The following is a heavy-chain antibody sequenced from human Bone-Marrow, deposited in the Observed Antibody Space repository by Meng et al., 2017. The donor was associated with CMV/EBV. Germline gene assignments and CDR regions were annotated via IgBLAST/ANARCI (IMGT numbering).Heavy chain of an antibody. J-gene: IGHJ4*02. Sequence: FSSYAISWVRQAPGQGLEWMGGIIPIFGTANYAQKFQGRVTITTDESTSTAYMELSSLRSEDTAVYYCARAYHSYDSSGYYYPFDYWGQGTLVTVSS. CDR1: FSSYA. V-gene: IGHV1-69*05. D-gene: IGHD3-22*01. CDR2: IIPIFGTA. CDR3: ARAYHSYDSSGYYYPFDY.